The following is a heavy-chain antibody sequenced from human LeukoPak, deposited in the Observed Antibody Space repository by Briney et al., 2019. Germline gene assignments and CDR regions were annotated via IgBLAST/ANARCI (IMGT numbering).Heavy chain of an antibody. D-gene: IGHD3-3*01. CDR2: VYHSGST. Sequence: SETLSLTCTVSGGSISSESYYWGSIRQPPGKGLEWIGSVYHSGSTDYNPSLKSRVTISVDTSKNRFSLKLSSVTAADTAVYYCARVKPRSGVVIAYYYMDVWGKGTTVTVSS. CDR1: GGSISSESYY. CDR3: ARVKPRSGVVIAYYYMDV. J-gene: IGHJ6*03. V-gene: IGHV4-39*07.